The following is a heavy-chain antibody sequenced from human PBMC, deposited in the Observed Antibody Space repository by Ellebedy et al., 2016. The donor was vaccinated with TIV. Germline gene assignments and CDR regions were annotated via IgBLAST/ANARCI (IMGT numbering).Heavy chain of an antibody. CDR1: GFTFDDYA. V-gene: IGHV3-9*01. J-gene: IGHJ4*02. CDR3: ARDAPGDEDFDY. D-gene: IGHD3-10*01. Sequence: GGSLRLXCAASGFTFDDYAMHWVRQAPGKGLEWVSGISWNSGSIGYADSVKGRFTISRDDAKNSLFLQMNSLRADDTAIYFCARDAPGDEDFDYWGQGTLVTVSS. CDR2: ISWNSGSI.